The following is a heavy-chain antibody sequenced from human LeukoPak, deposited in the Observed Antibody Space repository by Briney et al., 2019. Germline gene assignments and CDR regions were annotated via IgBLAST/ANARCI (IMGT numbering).Heavy chain of an antibody. CDR3: ARDGVVVTAIGFDY. Sequence: GGTLRLSCAASGFTFSSYSMNWVREAPGKGLEWVSAISSSSSYIYYADSVKGRFTISRDNAENSLYLQMNSLRAEDTAVYYCARDGVVVTAIGFDYWGQGTLVTVSS. CDR1: GFTFSSYS. V-gene: IGHV3-21*01. D-gene: IGHD2-21*02. J-gene: IGHJ4*02. CDR2: ISSSSSYI.